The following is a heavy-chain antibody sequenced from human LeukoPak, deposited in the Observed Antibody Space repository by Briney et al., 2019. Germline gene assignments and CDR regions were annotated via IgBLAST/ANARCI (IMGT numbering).Heavy chain of an antibody. CDR2: IDPNTGDS. D-gene: IGHD4-17*01. J-gene: IGHJ6*03. Sequence: ASVKVSCKAFEYTFTGYYIHRVRQAPGQGLEWMGWIDPNTGDSNYVQKFQGRVTMTRNTSISTAYMELSSLRSEDTAVYYCARGLLTTVTTLMSYYYYYYMDVWGKGTTVTISS. CDR3: ARGLLTTVTTLMSYYYYYYMDV. V-gene: IGHV1-2*02. CDR1: EYTFTGYY.